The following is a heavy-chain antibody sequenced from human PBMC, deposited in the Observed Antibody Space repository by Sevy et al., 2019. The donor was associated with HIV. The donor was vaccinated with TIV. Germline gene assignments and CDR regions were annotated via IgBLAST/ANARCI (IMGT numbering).Heavy chain of an antibody. CDR3: ARVPNIVVVVAATSRFDP. D-gene: IGHD2-15*01. CDR1: GYTFTNYG. V-gene: IGHV1-18*01. Sequence: ASVKVSCKASGYTFTNYGISWVRQAPGQGLEWMGWISAYNGNTNYAQKLQGRVTMTTDTSTSTAYMELRSLRSDDTAVYYCARVPNIVVVVAATSRFDPWGQGTLVTVSS. CDR2: ISAYNGNT. J-gene: IGHJ5*02.